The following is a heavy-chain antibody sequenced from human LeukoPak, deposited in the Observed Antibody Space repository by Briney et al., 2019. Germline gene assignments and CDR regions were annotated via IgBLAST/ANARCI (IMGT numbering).Heavy chain of an antibody. CDR2: IRHDGSNK. Sequence: GGSLRLSCAASGFTFSSYGMHWVRQAPGKGLEWVVFIRHDGSNKYYADSVKGRFTISRDNSKNTLYLQMNSRRAEDTAEYYCAKDPGYCSSTSCYDNWFYPWGQGTLVTVSS. CDR1: GFTFSSYG. D-gene: IGHD2-2*01. V-gene: IGHV3-30*02. J-gene: IGHJ5*02. CDR3: AKDPGYCSSTSCYDNWFYP.